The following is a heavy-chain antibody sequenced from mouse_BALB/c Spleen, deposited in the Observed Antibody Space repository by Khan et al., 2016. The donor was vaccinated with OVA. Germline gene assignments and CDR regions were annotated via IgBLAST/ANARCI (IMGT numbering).Heavy chain of an antibody. CDR2: IFPGSGTP. J-gene: IGHJ3*01. CDR1: GYKFTDYI. V-gene: IGHV1-77*01. D-gene: IGHD1-1*02. CDR3: ARGGYSLFAY. Sequence: QVQLQQSGPELVKPGASLKVSCKASGYKFTDYIIGWVKQSTRQGLEWIGDIFPGSGTPYYNEKFKDKATLTTDKSSNTASMKLSSMTSEDSAVYFCARGGYSLFAYWGQGTLVTVSA.